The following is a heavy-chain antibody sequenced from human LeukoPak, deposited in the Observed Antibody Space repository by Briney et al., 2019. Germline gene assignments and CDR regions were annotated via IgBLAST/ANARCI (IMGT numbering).Heavy chain of an antibody. CDR2: IKQDGSEK. D-gene: IGHD4-11*01. V-gene: IGHV3-7*01. J-gene: IGHJ6*03. CDR3: AGTDYSNYYYYYIDV. CDR1: GFTFSSYW. Sequence: GGSLRLSCAASGFTFSSYWMSWVRQAPGKGLEWVANIKQDGSEKYYVDSVKGRFTISRDNAKNSLYLQMNSLRAEDTAVYYCAGTDYSNYYYYYIDVWGKGTTVTVSS.